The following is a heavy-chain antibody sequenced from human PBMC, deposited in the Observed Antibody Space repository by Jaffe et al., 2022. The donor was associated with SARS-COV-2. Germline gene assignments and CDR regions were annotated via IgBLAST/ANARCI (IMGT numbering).Heavy chain of an antibody. CDR3: ALDAFKYYDYVWGSYFDY. V-gene: IGHV1-18*01. CDR2: ISAYNGNT. Sequence: QVQLVQSGAEVKKPGASVKVSCKASGYTFTSYGISWVRQAPGQGLEWMGWISAYNGNTNYAQKLQGRVTMTTDTSTSTAYMELRSLRSDDTAVYYCALDAFKYYDYVWGSYFDYWGQGTLVTVSS. D-gene: IGHD3-16*01. CDR1: GYTFTSYG. J-gene: IGHJ4*02.